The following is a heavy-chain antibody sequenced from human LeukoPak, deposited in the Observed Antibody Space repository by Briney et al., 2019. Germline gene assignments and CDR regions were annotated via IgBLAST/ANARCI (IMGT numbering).Heavy chain of an antibody. CDR2: IYSGGST. V-gene: IGHV3-66*01. CDR1: GFTVSSNY. CDR3: AQYTTYYYGMDV. D-gene: IGHD1-1*01. Sequence: GGSLRLSCAASGFTVSSNYMSWVRQAPGKGLEWVSVIYSGGSTYYADSVKGRFTISRDNSKNTPYLQMNSLRAEDTAVYYCAQYTTYYYGMDVWGQGTTVTVPS. J-gene: IGHJ6*02.